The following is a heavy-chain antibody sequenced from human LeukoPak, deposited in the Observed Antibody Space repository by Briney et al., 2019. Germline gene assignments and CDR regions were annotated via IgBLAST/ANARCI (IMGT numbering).Heavy chain of an antibody. J-gene: IGHJ4*02. V-gene: IGHV4-34*01. Sequence: SETLSLTCAVYGGSFSGYYWSWIRQPPGKGLEWIGEINHSGSTNYNPSLKSRVTISVDTSKNQFSLKLSSVTAADTAVYYCARGRQVRQWLVLFDYWGQGTLVTVSP. CDR2: INHSGST. CDR1: GGSFSGYY. D-gene: IGHD6-19*01. CDR3: ARGRQVRQWLVLFDY.